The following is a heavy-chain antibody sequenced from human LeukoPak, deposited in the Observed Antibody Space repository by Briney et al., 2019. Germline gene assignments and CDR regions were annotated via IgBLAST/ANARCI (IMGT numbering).Heavy chain of an antibody. CDR1: GFTFSSYS. V-gene: IGHV3-21*01. J-gene: IGHJ4*02. D-gene: IGHD4-17*01. CDR3: AREAKRVTTVDY. CDR2: NSSSSSYI. Sequence: GGSLRLSCAASGFTFSSYSMNWVRQAPGKGLEWVSSNSSSSSYIYYADSVKGRFTISRDNAKNSLYLQMNSLRAEDTAVYYCAREAKRVTTVDYWGQGTLVTVSS.